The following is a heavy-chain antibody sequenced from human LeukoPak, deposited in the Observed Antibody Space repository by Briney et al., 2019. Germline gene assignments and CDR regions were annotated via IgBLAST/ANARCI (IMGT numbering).Heavy chain of an antibody. CDR3: AREGIAAAGVTLDYYYGMDV. CDR2: IYYSGST. Sequence: SETLSLTCTVSGDSVSGYYWSWIRQPPGKGLEWIGYIYYSGSTNYNPSLKSRVTISVDTSKNQFSLKLSSVTAADTAVYYCAREGIAAAGVTLDYYYGMDVWGKGTTVTVSS. J-gene: IGHJ6*04. CDR1: GDSVSGYY. V-gene: IGHV4-59*02. D-gene: IGHD6-13*01.